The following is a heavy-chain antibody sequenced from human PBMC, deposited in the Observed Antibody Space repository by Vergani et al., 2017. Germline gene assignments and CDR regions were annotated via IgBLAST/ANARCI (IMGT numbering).Heavy chain of an antibody. CDR3: ARGDYGILTGYRY. CDR2: INPSGGHT. V-gene: IGHV1-46*03. D-gene: IGHD3-9*01. CDR1: GYTFTSYG. Sequence: QVQLVQSGAEVKKPGASVKVSCKASGYTFTSYGISLVRQAPGQGLEWMGIINPSGGHTNYAQKFQGRVTMTRDTSTSTVYMELSSLRSEDTAIYYCARGDYGILTGYRYWGQGTLVTVSA. J-gene: IGHJ4*02.